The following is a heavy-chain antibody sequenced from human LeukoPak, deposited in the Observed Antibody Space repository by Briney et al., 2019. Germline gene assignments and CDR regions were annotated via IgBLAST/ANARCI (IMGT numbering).Heavy chain of an antibody. CDR1: GFTFSSYW. V-gene: IGHV3-7*01. CDR2: IKQDGSEK. CDR3: ARVVAYCSGGSCYYYYYGMDV. D-gene: IGHD2-15*01. Sequence: PGGSLRLSCAASGFTFSSYWMSRVRQAPGKGLEWVANIKQDGSEKYYVDSVKGRFTISRDNAKNSLYLQMNSLRAEDTAVYYCARVVAYCSGGSCYYYYYGMDVWGQGTTVTVSS. J-gene: IGHJ6*02.